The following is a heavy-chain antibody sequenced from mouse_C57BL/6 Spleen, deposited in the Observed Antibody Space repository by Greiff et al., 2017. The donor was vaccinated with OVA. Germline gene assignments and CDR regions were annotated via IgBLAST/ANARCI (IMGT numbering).Heavy chain of an antibody. J-gene: IGHJ2*01. CDR1: GYAFSSSW. D-gene: IGHD4-1*01. V-gene: IGHV1-82*01. CDR3: ARGDWDDY. Sequence: VQRVESGPELVKPGASVKISCKASGYAFSSSWMNWVKQRPGKGLEWIGRIYPGGGDTNYNGKFKGKATLTADKSSSTAYMQLSSLTSEDSAVYFCARGDWDDYWGQGTTLTVSS. CDR2: IYPGGGDT.